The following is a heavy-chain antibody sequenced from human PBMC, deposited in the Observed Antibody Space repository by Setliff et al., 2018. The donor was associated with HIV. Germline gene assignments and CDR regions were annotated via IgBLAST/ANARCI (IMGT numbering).Heavy chain of an antibody. J-gene: IGHJ1*01. CDR1: GYSFTTYA. CDR2: LNAGDGDS. CDR3: ARVACSGGSCYSYFQH. D-gene: IGHD2-15*01. Sequence: ASVKVSCKASGYSFTTYAIHWVRQAPGQRLEWMGWLNAGDGDSGPSQEFRGRVTITRDTSASTAYMELSSLTSEDTAVYYCARVACSGGSCYSYFQHWGQGTLVTVSS. V-gene: IGHV1-3*01.